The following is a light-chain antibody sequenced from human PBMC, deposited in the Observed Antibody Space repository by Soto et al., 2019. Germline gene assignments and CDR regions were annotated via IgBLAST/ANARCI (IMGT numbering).Light chain of an antibody. J-gene: IGLJ3*02. V-gene: IGLV1-44*01. CDR2: DND. Sequence: QSVLTQPPSASGIPGQRVTISCSGGSSNIATYSVNWYLQLPGMAPKLVIYDNDQRPSGVHDRFSGSKSGTSASLAISGLQSDDEADYFCAAWDDTLDGLVFGGGTKVTVL. CDR1: SSNIATYS. CDR3: AAWDDTLDGLV.